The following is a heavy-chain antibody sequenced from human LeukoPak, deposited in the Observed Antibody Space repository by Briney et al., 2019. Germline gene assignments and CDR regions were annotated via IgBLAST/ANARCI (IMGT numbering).Heavy chain of an antibody. CDR3: AGGNDFWSGT. D-gene: IGHD3-3*01. J-gene: IGHJ5*02. V-gene: IGHV3-23*01. CDR1: GFTFSSYA. CDR2: ISGSGGST. Sequence: GASLRLSCAASGFTFSSYAMSWVRQAPGKGLEWVSAISGSGGSTYYADSVKGRFTISRDNSKNALYPQMNSLRAEDTAVYYCAGGNDFWSGTWGQGTLVTVSS.